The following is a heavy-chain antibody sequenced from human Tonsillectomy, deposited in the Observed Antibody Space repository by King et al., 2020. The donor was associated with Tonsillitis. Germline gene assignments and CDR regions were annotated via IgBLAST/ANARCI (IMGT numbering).Heavy chain of an antibody. D-gene: IGHD3-3*01. CDR1: GGSISSDIYY. J-gene: IGHJ5*02. CDR2: IFTSGST. CDR3: AREDYHLSFDP. Sequence: VQLQESGPGLVKPSQTLSLTCTVSGGSISSDIYYWNWIRQPAGKGLEWIGRIFTSGSTNYNPSLKSRVTISVDTSKNHFSLRLSSVTAADTAVYYCAREDYHLSFDPWGQGTLVTVSS. V-gene: IGHV4-61*02.